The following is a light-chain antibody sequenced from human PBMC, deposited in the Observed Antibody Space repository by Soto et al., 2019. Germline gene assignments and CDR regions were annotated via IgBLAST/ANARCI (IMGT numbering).Light chain of an antibody. CDR3: QQYNNLPYT. Sequence: EIVMTQSPATLSVSPGERATLSCRASQSVSSNLVWYQQKPGQAPRLLISGASSRATGVPTRFSGSGSGTEFTLTIGSLQSEDFAVYYCQQYNNLPYTFGQGTKLEIK. V-gene: IGKV3-15*01. CDR1: QSVSSN. CDR2: GAS. J-gene: IGKJ2*01.